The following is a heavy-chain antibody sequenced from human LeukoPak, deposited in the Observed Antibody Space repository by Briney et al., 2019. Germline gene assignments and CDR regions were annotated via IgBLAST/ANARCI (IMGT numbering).Heavy chain of an antibody. CDR1: GFTFSSYA. CDR3: ANVGGVDIVVVPAASLRG. J-gene: IGHJ4*02. D-gene: IGHD2-2*01. V-gene: IGHV3-23*01. CDR2: ISGSGGST. Sequence: GGSLRLSCAASGFTFSSYAMSWVSQAPGKGLEWVSAISGSGGSTYYADSVKGRFTISRDNSKNTLYLQMNSLRAEDTAVYYCANVGGVDIVVVPAASLRGWGQGTLVTVSS.